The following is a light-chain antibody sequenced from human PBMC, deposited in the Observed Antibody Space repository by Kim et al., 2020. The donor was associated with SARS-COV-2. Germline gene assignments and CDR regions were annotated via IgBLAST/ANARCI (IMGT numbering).Light chain of an antibody. Sequence: SELTQDPAVSVALGQIVRITCQGDSLRRYYASWYQQKPGQAPVLVIYAKNNRPSGIPDRYSGSSPGNTASLTITGAQAEDEADYYCNSRDISGTHVGVGG. CDR3: NSRDISGTHVG. CDR2: AKN. V-gene: IGLV3-19*01. J-gene: IGLJ2*01. CDR1: SLRRYY.